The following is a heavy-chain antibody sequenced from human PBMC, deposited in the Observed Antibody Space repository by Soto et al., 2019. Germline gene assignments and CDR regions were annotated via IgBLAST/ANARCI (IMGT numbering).Heavy chain of an antibody. V-gene: IGHV4-59*01. CDR1: GGSISSYY. CDR3: ARSRGYSGFPYYYGMDV. D-gene: IGHD5-12*01. Sequence: SETLSLTCTVSGGSISSYYWSWIRQPPGKGLEWIGYIYYSGSTNYNPSLKSRVTISVDTSKNQFSLELSSVTAADTAVYYCARSRGYSGFPYYYGMDVWGQGTTVTVSS. CDR2: IYYSGST. J-gene: IGHJ6*02.